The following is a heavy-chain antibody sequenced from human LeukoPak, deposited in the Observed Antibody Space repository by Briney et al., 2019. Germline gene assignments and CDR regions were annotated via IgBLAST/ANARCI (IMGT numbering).Heavy chain of an antibody. CDR3: ARAFTMVRGVIIGPTYY. D-gene: IGHD3-10*01. CDR1: GYTFTGYY. CDR2: INPNSGGT. J-gene: IGHJ4*02. Sequence: ASVKVSCKASGYTFTGYYIHWVRQAPGQGLEWMGRINPNSGGTNYAQKFQGRVTMTRDTSISTAYMELSRLRSDDTAVYYCARAFTMVRGVIIGPTYYWGQGTLVTVSS. V-gene: IGHV1-2*06.